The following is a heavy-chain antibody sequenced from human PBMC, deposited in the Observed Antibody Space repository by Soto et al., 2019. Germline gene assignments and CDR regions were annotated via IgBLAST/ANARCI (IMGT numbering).Heavy chain of an antibody. CDR3: AREGWFGEPLPPCDY. Sequence: GGSLRLSCAASGFTFSSYEMNWVRQAPGKGLEWVSYISSSGSTIYYADSVKGRFTISRDNAKNSLYLQMNSLRAEDTAVYYCAREGWFGEPLPPCDYWGQGTLVTVSS. J-gene: IGHJ4*02. CDR2: ISSSGSTI. CDR1: GFTFSSYE. V-gene: IGHV3-48*03. D-gene: IGHD3-10*01.